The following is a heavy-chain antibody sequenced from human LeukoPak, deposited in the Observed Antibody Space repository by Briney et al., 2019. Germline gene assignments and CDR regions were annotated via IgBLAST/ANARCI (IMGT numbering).Heavy chain of an antibody. J-gene: IGHJ4*02. Sequence: SETLFLTCTVSGGSISSYYWSWIRQPPGKGLEWIGYIYYSGSTNYNPSLKSRVTISVDTSKNQFSLKLSSVTAADTAVYYCARETTGLQLDYWGQGTLVTVSS. CDR2: IYYSGST. CDR1: GGSISSYY. V-gene: IGHV4-59*12. CDR3: ARETTGLQLDY. D-gene: IGHD1-14*01.